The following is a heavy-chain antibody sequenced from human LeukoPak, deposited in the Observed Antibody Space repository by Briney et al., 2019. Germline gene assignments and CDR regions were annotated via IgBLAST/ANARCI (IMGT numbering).Heavy chain of an antibody. CDR3: ARERSTSWT. V-gene: IGHV3-30-3*01. CDR1: GFTFSSYA. J-gene: IGHJ5*02. Sequence: GGSLRLSCAASGFTFSSYAMHWVRQAPGRGLEWVAVISYDGSNKYYADSVKGRFTISRDNSKNTLYLQMNSLRAEDTAVYYCARERSTSWTWGQGTLVTVSS. D-gene: IGHD2-2*01. CDR2: ISYDGSNK.